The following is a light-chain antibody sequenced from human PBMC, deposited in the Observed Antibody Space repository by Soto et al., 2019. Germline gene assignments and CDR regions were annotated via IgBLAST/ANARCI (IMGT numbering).Light chain of an antibody. Sequence: EIVMTQSPATLSVSPGERVTLSCRPSQSVGRSLAWYQQKAGQAPRLLIYGASTRATGTPVRFSGSGSGTEFSLTISSLQSEDFVVYYCQQYEEWPLTFGGGTKVDIK. CDR3: QQYEEWPLT. V-gene: IGKV3-15*01. J-gene: IGKJ4*01. CDR2: GAS. CDR1: QSVGRS.